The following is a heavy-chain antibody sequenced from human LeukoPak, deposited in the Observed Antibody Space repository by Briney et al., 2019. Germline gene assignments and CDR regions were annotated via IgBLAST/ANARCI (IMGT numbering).Heavy chain of an antibody. J-gene: IGHJ4*02. CDR1: GFTVSSNY. V-gene: IGHV3-53*01. CDR2: IYSGGST. D-gene: IGHD3-10*01. Sequence: GGSLRLSCAASGFTVSSNYMSWVRQAPGKGLEWVSVIYSGGSTYYADSVKGRFTISRDNSKNTLYLQMNSLRVEDTAVYYCARGGGSGSYYNARFDYWGQGTLVTVSS. CDR3: ARGGGSGSYYNARFDY.